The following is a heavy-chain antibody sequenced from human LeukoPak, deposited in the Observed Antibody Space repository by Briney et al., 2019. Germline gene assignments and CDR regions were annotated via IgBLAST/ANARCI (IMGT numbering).Heavy chain of an antibody. CDR3: ARGAESDY. J-gene: IGHJ4*02. Sequence: TGGSLRLSCAASGFTFNSYWMHWVRHVPGKGLVWVSRINSDGSRTSYGDSVKGRFTISRDNAKSTLYLQMNSLRADDTAVYFCARGAESDYWGQGTLVTVSS. V-gene: IGHV3-74*01. CDR2: INSDGSRT. CDR1: GFTFNSYW.